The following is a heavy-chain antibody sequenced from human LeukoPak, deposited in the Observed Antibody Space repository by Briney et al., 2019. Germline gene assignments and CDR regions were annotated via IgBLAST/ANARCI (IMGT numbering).Heavy chain of an antibody. J-gene: IGHJ3*02. CDR3: VREAGHDAFDI. CDR2: INSDGKIR. CDR1: GFTLTTYW. V-gene: IGHV3-74*01. Sequence: PGGSLRLSCAASGFTLTTYWMHWVRQAPGKGLVWVSRINSDGKIRTYADSVKGRLTISGDYAKNTLYLQMNSLRAEYTAVYYCVREAGHDAFDIWGEGTTVTVSS.